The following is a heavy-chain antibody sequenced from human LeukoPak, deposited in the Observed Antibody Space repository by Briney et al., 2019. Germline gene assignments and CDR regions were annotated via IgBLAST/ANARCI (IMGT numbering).Heavy chain of an antibody. CDR1: GGSISSSSYY. V-gene: IGHV4-39*07. CDR2: INYSGNT. D-gene: IGHD1-26*01. J-gene: IGHJ4*02. CDR3: ARASSGSYYQLYYFDY. Sequence: SETLSLTCTVSGGSISSSSYYWGWIRQPPGKGLEWIGSINYSGNTYYNPSLKSRVTISVDTSKSQFSLKLSSVTAADTAVYYCARASSGSYYQLYYFDYWGQGTLVTVSS.